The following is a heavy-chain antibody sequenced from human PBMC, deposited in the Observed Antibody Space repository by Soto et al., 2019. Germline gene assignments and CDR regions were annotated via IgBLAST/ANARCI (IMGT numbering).Heavy chain of an antibody. V-gene: IGHV4-28*01. CDR2: IYYSGTT. J-gene: IGHJ4*02. CDR1: GYSISSSNW. Sequence: QVQLQESGPGLVKPSDTLSLTCAVSGYSISSSNWWGWIRQPPGKGLEWIGYIYYSGTTYYNPSLKSRATMSGDTSKNQFSLKLTSVTAVDTAVYYCASREIQGPIDCWGQGTPVTVSS. CDR3: ASREIQGPIDC. D-gene: IGHD1-26*01.